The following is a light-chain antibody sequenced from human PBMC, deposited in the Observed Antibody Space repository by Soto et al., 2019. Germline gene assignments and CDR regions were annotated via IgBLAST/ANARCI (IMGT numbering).Light chain of an antibody. CDR2: NNN. Sequence: QSVLTQPPSASGAPGQRVTISCSGSSSNIGRNTVTWYQQVPGTAPKLLISNNNQRPSGVPDRFSASKSGTSASLAISGLRSEDETDYHCATWDDGLNACVFGGGTQLTV. CDR3: ATWDDGLNACV. V-gene: IGLV1-44*01. CDR1: SSNIGRNT. J-gene: IGLJ3*02.